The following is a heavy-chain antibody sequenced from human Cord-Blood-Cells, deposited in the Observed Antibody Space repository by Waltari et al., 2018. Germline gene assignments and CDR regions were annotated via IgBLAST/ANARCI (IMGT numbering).Heavy chain of an antibody. CDR1: GGSISSYY. CDR2: IYTSGST. D-gene: IGHD2-2*01. Sequence: QVQLQESGPGLVKPSETLSLTCTVSGGSISSYYWSWIRQPAGKGPEWIGRIYTSGSTNYNPSLKSRVTMSVDTSKNQFSLKLSSVTAADTAVYYCARDLGIVVVPAANPNWYFDLWGRGTLVTVSS. CDR3: ARDLGIVVVPAANPNWYFDL. J-gene: IGHJ2*01. V-gene: IGHV4-4*07.